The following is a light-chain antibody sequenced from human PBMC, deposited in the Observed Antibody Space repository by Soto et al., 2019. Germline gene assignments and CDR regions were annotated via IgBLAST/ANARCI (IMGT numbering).Light chain of an antibody. J-gene: IGKJ1*01. CDR3: QQYGSSPTT. CDR2: DAS. Sequence: EIVLTQSPATLSLSPGERATLSCRASQSINRHLAWYRQKPGQAPRLLIYDASNRATGIPARFSGSGSGTDFTLTISSLEPEDLAVYYCQQYGSSPTTFGQGTKV. V-gene: IGKV3-11*01. CDR1: QSINRH.